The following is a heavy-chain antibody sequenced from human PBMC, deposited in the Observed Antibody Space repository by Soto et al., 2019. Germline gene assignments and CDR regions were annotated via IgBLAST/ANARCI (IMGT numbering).Heavy chain of an antibody. Sequence: QVQLQESGPGLVKPSQTLSLTCTVSGGSISSGGYYWSWIRQHPGKGLEWIEYIYYSGSTYYNPSRKSRVTVSVDTSKNQSSLKLSSVTAADTAVYYCARSGGSNTGSGNWFDPWGQGTLVTVSS. J-gene: IGHJ5*02. V-gene: IGHV4-31*03. CDR1: GGSISSGGYY. CDR3: ARSGGSNTGSGNWFDP. D-gene: IGHD2-15*01. CDR2: IYYSGST.